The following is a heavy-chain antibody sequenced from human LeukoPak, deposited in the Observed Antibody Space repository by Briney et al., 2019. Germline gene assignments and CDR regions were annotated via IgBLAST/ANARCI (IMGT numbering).Heavy chain of an antibody. Sequence: GGSLRLSCAASGFTFSHYGMHWVRQTPGAGLEWVAVIWSDGSDRYYAKSVKGRFTISRDNSKNSLFLQMNSLRAEDTAVYYCAKDAQRGFDYSNSLQNWGQGILVTVSS. J-gene: IGHJ1*01. CDR1: GFTFSHYG. D-gene: IGHD4-11*01. CDR2: IWSDGSDR. CDR3: AKDAQRGFDYSNSLQN. V-gene: IGHV3-33*06.